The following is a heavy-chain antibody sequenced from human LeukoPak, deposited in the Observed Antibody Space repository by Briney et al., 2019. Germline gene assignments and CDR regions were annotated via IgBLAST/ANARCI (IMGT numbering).Heavy chain of an antibody. CDR2: INHSGST. CDR3: ARGPRGVVVVPAAIIARVGRSGWFDP. Sequence: PSETLSLTCAVYGGSFSGYYWSWIRQPPGKGLEWIGEINHSGSTNYNPSLKSRVTISVDTSKNQFSLKLSSVTAADTAVYYCARGPRGVVVVPAAIIARVGRSGWFDPWGQGTLVTVSP. D-gene: IGHD2-2*02. CDR1: GGSFSGYY. J-gene: IGHJ5*02. V-gene: IGHV4-34*01.